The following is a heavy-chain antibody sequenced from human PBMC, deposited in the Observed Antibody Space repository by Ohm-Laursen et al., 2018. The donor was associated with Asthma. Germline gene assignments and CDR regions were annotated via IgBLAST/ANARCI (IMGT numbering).Heavy chain of an antibody. D-gene: IGHD5-18*01. Sequence: SETLSLTWNVSGGSIISGNWWTWVRQPPGKGLEWIGEINHSGSTNYNPSLKSRVTISGDASKNQFSLKVTSVTAADTAVYYCARGGAAMVIGFWGQGTLVTVSS. J-gene: IGHJ4*02. CDR2: INHSGST. CDR1: GGSIISGNW. V-gene: IGHV4-4*02. CDR3: ARGGAAMVIGF.